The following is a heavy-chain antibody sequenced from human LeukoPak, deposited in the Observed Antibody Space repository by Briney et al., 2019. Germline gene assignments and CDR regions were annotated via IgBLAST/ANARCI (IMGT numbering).Heavy chain of an antibody. J-gene: IGHJ4*02. CDR3: ARPGLQTYYYDSSGYYYVD. CDR2: INHSGST. V-gene: IGHV4-34*01. CDR1: GGSFSGYY. Sequence: PSETLSLTCAVYGGSFSGYYWSWIRQPPGKGLEWIGEINHSGSTNYNPSLKSRVTISVDTSKNQFSLKLSSVTAADTAVDYCARPGLQTYYYDSSGYYYVDWGQGTLVTVSS. D-gene: IGHD3-22*01.